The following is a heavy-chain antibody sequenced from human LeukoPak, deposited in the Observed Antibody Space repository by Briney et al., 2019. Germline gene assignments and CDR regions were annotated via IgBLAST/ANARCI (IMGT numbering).Heavy chain of an antibody. D-gene: IGHD3-3*01. CDR1: GFTFSSSA. Sequence: GGSLRLSCAASGFTFSSSAMSWVRQAPGKGLEWVSTISNNGGYTYYADSVKGRFTISRDNSKNTLYLQMNSLRAEDTAVYYCAKTLYDFWSGQGAFDIWGQGTMVTVSS. CDR3: AKTLYDFWSGQGAFDI. CDR2: ISNNGGYT. J-gene: IGHJ3*02. V-gene: IGHV3-23*01.